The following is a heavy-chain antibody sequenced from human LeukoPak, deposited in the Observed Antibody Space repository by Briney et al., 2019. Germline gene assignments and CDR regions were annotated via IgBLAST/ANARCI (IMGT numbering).Heavy chain of an antibody. CDR3: ARDRLAYNWNYMILDS. J-gene: IGHJ5*01. V-gene: IGHV3-21*01. D-gene: IGHD1-7*01. CDR1: GFTFTSYS. Sequence: PGGSLRLSCAASGFTFTSYSMNWVRQAPEKGLEWVSSISSSSSYIYYADSVKGRFTISRDNAKNSLYLQMNSLRAEDTAVYYCARDRLAYNWNYMILDSWGQGTLVIVSS. CDR2: ISSSSSYI.